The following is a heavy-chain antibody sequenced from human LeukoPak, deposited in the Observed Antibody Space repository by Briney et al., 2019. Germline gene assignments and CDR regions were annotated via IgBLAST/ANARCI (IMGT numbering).Heavy chain of an antibody. Sequence: SETLSLTCAVYGGSFSGYYWSWIRQPPGKGLEWIGEINHSGSTNYNPSLKSRVTVSVDTSKNQFSLKLSSVTAADTAVYYCARGRTPPSFSYGYPYYFDYWGQGTLVTVSS. CDR2: INHSGST. J-gene: IGHJ4*02. CDR1: GGSFSGYY. CDR3: ARGRTPPSFSYGYPYYFDY. V-gene: IGHV4-34*01. D-gene: IGHD5-18*01.